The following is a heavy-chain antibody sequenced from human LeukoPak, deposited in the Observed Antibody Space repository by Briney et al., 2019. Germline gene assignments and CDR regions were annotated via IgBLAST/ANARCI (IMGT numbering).Heavy chain of an antibody. Sequence: PGGSLRLSCAASEFTVSSNYMSWVRQAPGKGLDWVSVIYSGGGTYYADSVKGRFTISRDNSKNTLFLQMNSLRAEDTAVYYCAKNYASGRGVPYAMDVWGQGTTVTVAS. CDR2: IYSGGGT. V-gene: IGHV3-53*01. CDR3: AKNYASGRGVPYAMDV. D-gene: IGHD3-10*01. CDR1: EFTVSSNY. J-gene: IGHJ6*02.